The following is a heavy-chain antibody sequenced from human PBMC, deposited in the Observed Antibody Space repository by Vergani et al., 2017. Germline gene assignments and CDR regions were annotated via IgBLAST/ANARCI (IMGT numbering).Heavy chain of an antibody. CDR3: ASKRGACRAAYCHSYDF. CDR2: MDYSGST. Sequence: QVQLQESGPGLVKPSETLSLTCTVSGDSVISTDYHWGWIRQPPGKGLEWIGSMDYSGSTSYNPSLESRISISFETPKNKFSLRRTSVTAADTAVYYCASKRGACRAAYCHSYDFWVPGTLVGVSS. D-gene: IGHD2-15*01. CDR1: GDSVISTDYH. J-gene: IGHJ4*02. V-gene: IGHV4-39*01.